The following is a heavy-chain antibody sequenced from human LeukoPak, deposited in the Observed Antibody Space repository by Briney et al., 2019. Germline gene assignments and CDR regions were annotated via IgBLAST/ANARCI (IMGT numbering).Heavy chain of an antibody. D-gene: IGHD5-24*01. CDR3: AKSGYNRFDY. CDR2: ISGSGSGGGT. CDR1: GFTFSSSA. Sequence: GGSLRLSCAASGFTFSSSAMSWVRQAPGKGLEWVSNISGSGSGGGTYYADSVKGRFTISRDNSKNTLYLQMNSLRAGDTAVYYCAKSGYNRFDYWGQGTLVTVSS. J-gene: IGHJ4*02. V-gene: IGHV3-23*01.